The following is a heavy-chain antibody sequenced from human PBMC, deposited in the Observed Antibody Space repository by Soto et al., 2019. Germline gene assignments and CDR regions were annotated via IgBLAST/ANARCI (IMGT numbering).Heavy chain of an antibody. V-gene: IGHV1-69*13. Sequence: RASVKVSCKASGGTFSSYAITWVRQAPGQGLEWMGGIIPIFGTANYAQKFQARVTITADESTSTAYMELSSLRSEDTAVYYCARDRGPSSGYYPYWFDPWGQG. CDR1: GGTFSSYA. CDR2: IIPIFGTA. D-gene: IGHD3-22*01. J-gene: IGHJ5*02. CDR3: ARDRGPSSGYYPYWFDP.